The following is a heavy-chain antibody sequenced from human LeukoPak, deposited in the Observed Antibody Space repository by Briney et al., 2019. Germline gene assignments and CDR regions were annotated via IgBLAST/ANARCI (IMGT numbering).Heavy chain of an antibody. D-gene: IGHD5-24*01. CDR3: AREGTQRWLQLKDDAFDI. CDR2: IYSGGST. V-gene: IGHV3-66*01. J-gene: IGHJ3*02. Sequence: GGSLRLSCAASGFTVSSNYMSWVRQAPGKGLEWVSVIYSGGSTYYADSVKGRFTISRDNSKNTLYLQMNSLRVEDTAVYYCAREGTQRWLQLKDDAFDIWGQGTMVTVSS. CDR1: GFTVSSNY.